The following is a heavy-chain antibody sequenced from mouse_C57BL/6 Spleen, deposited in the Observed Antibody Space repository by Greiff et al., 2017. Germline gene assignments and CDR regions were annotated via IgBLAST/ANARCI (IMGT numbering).Heavy chain of an antibody. D-gene: IGHD2-5*01. CDR1: GYAFSSSW. CDR3: ATAYYSNYFDY. Sequence: VKLMESGPELVKPGASVKISCKASGYAFSSSWMNWVKQRPGKGLEWIGRIYPGDGDTNYNGKFKGKATLTADKSSSTAYMQLSSLTSEDSAVYFCATAYYSNYFDYWGQGTTLTVSS. J-gene: IGHJ2*01. V-gene: IGHV1-82*01. CDR2: IYPGDGDT.